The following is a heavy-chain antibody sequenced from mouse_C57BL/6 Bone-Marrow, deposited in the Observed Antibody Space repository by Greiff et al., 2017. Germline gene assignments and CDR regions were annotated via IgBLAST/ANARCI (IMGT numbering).Heavy chain of an antibody. D-gene: IGHD1-1*01. CDR1: GYTFTTYP. J-gene: IGHJ3*01. Sequence: VQLQQSGAELVKPGASVKMSCKASGYTFTTYPIEWMKQNHGQSLEWIGNFHPYNDDTKYNEKFKGKATLTVEKSSRTVYLEISRLTSDDSAVYYCARRAYDGLPWFAYWGQGTLVTVSA. CDR2: FHPYNDDT. CDR3: ARRAYDGLPWFAY. V-gene: IGHV1-47*01.